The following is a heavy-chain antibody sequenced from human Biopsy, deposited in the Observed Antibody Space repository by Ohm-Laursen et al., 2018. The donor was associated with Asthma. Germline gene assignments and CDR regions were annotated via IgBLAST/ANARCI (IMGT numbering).Heavy chain of an antibody. CDR3: AKARCYYFYCDMEV. CDR1: GGTLNNYA. Sequence: SVKVSCKSSGGTLNNYAINWVRQAPGQGLKWMGGISPIFGSIKYAQKFQDRVTISADVFRNTVHLELSSLRSEDTAVLYCAKARCYYFYCDMEVWGQGTTVIVSS. J-gene: IGHJ6*02. CDR2: ISPIFGSI. V-gene: IGHV1-69*13. D-gene: IGHD3-3*01.